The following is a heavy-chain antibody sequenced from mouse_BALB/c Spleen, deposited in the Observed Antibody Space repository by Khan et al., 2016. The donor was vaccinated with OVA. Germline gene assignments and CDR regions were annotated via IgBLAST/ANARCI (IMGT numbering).Heavy chain of an antibody. CDR1: GFTFSNYS. CDR2: ISRGGSYT. Sequence: EVELVESGGGLVKPGGSLKLSCAASGFTFSNYSMSWVRQTPEKRLEWVATISRGGSYTYYPDSVLGRFTFSRDNAKNTLYMQLSSLRSEDPAIYYCVREVCTTIVATRFAYWGQGTLVTVSA. V-gene: IGHV5-9-3*01. D-gene: IGHD1-1*01. J-gene: IGHJ3*01. CDR3: VREVCTTIVATRFAY.